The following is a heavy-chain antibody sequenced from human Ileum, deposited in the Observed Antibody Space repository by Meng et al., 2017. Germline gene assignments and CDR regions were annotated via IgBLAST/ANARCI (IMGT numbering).Heavy chain of an antibody. J-gene: IGHJ1*01. CDR3: ALPDRSWDGHEYFQH. Sequence: QVQLVQSGTEVKKVGASVKVSCTASGYTFRNYPLHWVRQAPGQRPEWMGWINAGNGNIKISQKFQGRITITSDTSATAYMELSSLRSEDTAIYYCALPDRSWDGHEYFQHWGQGTLVTVSS. CDR2: INAGNGNI. V-gene: IGHV1-3*01. D-gene: IGHD6-13*01. CDR1: GYTFRNYP.